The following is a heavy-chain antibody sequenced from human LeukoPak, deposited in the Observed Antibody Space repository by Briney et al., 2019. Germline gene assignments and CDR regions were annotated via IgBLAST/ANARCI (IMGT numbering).Heavy chain of an antibody. CDR3: ARDCDSSSRYYYYYMDV. D-gene: IGHD6-6*01. J-gene: IGHJ6*03. CDR1: GYTFTGYY. V-gene: IGHV1-2*02. Sequence: GASVKVSCKASGYTFTGYYMHWVRQAPGQGREWMGWINPNSGGTNYAQKFQGRVTMNRDTPISTAYMELSRLRSDDTAVYYCARDCDSSSRYYYYYMDVWGKGNTVTVSS. CDR2: INPNSGGT.